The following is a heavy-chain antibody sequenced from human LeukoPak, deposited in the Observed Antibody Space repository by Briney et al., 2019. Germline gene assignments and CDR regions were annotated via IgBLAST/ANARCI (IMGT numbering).Heavy chain of an antibody. Sequence: GASVKVSCKASGYTFTSYYIHWVRQAPGQGLEWMGVINSSGGGTTYAQKFQGRVTMTRDASTSTAYMELSRLRSDDTAVYHCARGHGSYYYYMDVWGKGTTVTVSS. CDR2: INSSGGGT. CDR3: ARGHGSYYYYMDV. CDR1: GYTFTSYY. J-gene: IGHJ6*03. V-gene: IGHV1-46*01. D-gene: IGHD3-10*01.